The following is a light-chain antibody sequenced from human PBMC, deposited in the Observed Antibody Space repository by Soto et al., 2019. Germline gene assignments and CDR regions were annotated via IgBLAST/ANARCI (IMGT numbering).Light chain of an antibody. V-gene: IGLV1-51*01. J-gene: IGLJ1*01. CDR3: GTWDSSLSAYV. CDR2: ENN. Sequence: QSVLTQPPSVSAAPGQMVTISCSGSSSSIGSNYASWYQQLPGTAPKLLIYENNKRPSGIPDRFSGSKSGTSATLGIAGLQTGDEADYYCGTWDSSLSAYVLGTGTKVTVL. CDR1: SSSIGSNY.